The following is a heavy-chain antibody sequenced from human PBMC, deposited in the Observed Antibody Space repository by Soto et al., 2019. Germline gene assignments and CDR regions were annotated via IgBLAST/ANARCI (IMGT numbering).Heavy chain of an antibody. CDR2: IWYDGSNK. CDR3: ARDGTRLRRSNYYMDV. D-gene: IGHD5-12*01. J-gene: IGHJ6*03. Sequence: VQLVESGGGVVQPGRSLRLSCAASGFTFSSYGMHWVRQAPGKGLEWVAVIWYDGSNKYYADSVKGRFTISRDNSKNTLYLQMNSLRAEDTAVYYCARDGTRLRRSNYYMDVWGKGTTVTVSS. V-gene: IGHV3-33*01. CDR1: GFTFSSYG.